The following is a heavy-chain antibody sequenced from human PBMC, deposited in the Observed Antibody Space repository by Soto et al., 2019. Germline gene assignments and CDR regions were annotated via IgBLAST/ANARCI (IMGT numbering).Heavy chain of an antibody. J-gene: IGHJ4*02. CDR1: VFTVSINY. CDR2: ISGSGGST. D-gene: IGHD3-3*01. CDR3: AKGRDFWSGYFINYFDY. V-gene: IGHV3-23*01. Sequence: GGSLRLSCAASVFTVSINYMSWVRQAPGKGLEWVSVISGSGGSTYYADSVKGRFTISRDNSKNTLYLQMKSLRAEDTAVYYCAKGRDFWSGYFINYFDYWGQGTLVTVSS.